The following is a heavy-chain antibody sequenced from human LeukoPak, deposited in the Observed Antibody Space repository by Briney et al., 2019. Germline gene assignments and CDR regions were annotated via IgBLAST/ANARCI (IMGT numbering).Heavy chain of an antibody. J-gene: IGHJ4*02. CDR1: GGSISSYS. CDR2: IYPRESP. Sequence: SETLSLTCTVSGGSISSYSWSWMRQPAGKGLEWIGRIYPRESPNYNPSLKSRVIMSVDKSKNQFSLKVSSVNAADTAVYYCARELGTTVSFDYWGQGTLVTVSS. V-gene: IGHV4-4*07. D-gene: IGHD1-26*01. CDR3: ARELGTTVSFDY.